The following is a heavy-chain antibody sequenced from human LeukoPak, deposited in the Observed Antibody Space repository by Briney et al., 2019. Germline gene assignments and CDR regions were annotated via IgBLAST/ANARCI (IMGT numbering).Heavy chain of an antibody. Sequence: EASVKVSCKASGYTFTGYYMHWVRQAPGQGLEWMGWINPNSGGTNYAQKFQGRVTMTRDTSIGTAYMELSRLRSDDTAVYYCARGHITMVRGVNTMPCYWGQGTLVTVSS. D-gene: IGHD3-10*01. CDR2: INPNSGGT. CDR1: GYTFTGYY. J-gene: IGHJ4*02. V-gene: IGHV1-2*02. CDR3: ARGHITMVRGVNTMPCY.